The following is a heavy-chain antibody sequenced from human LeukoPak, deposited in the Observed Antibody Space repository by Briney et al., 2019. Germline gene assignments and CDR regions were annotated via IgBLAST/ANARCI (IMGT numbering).Heavy chain of an antibody. CDR3: ARVGGDDIVVVPAAMSFGWFDP. CDR2: INPSGGST. V-gene: IGHV1-46*01. Sequence: GASVRVSCKASGYTFTSYYMHWVRQAPGQGLEWMGIINPSGGSTSYAQKFQGRVTMTRDTSTSTVYMELSSLRSEDTAVYYCARVGGDDIVVVPAAMSFGWFDPWGQGTLVTVSS. D-gene: IGHD2-2*01. J-gene: IGHJ5*02. CDR1: GYTFTSYY.